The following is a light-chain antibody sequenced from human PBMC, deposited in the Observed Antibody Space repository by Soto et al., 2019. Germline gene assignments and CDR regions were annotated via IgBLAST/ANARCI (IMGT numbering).Light chain of an antibody. V-gene: IGKV3-20*01. J-gene: IGKJ2*01. CDR1: QSVSSSY. Sequence: ESVLTQSPGTLSLSPGERAALSCRASQSVSSSYLAWYQQKSGQAPRLLIYAASTRATGIPDRFSGSGSGTHFTLTISRLEPEDFAVYFCQLYGSSPPRYTFGQGTKLEIK. CDR3: QLYGSSPPRYT. CDR2: AAS.